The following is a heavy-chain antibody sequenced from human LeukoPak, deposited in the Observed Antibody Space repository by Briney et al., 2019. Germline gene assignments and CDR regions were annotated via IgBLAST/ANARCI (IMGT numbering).Heavy chain of an antibody. CDR1: GYTFTSYD. V-gene: IGHV1-18*01. CDR3: ARDGTVRFGVVITDWDYYYYGMDV. Sequence: ASVKVSCKASGYTFTSYDINWVRQATGQGLEWMGWISAYNGNTNYAQKLQGRVTMTTDTSTSTAYMELRSLRSDDTAVYYCARDGTVRFGVVITDWDYYYYGMDVWGQGTTVTVSS. J-gene: IGHJ6*02. CDR2: ISAYNGNT. D-gene: IGHD3-3*01.